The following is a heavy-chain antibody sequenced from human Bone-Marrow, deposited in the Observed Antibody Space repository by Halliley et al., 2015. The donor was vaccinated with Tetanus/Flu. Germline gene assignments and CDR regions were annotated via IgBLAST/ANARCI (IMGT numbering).Heavy chain of an antibody. Sequence: TLSLTCNVSGSTISSSNYHWGWIRQSPGKGLEWIGSVYYDGDTYYNPSLKSRVAISVDTSTNRFSLRLTSVTAADAAVFYCVRHGGSYSYGDILGPFVDWGLGIHVIVS. J-gene: IGHJ4*02. CDR3: VRHGGSYSYGDILGPFVD. CDR2: VYYDGDT. V-gene: IGHV4-39*01. D-gene: IGHD5-18*01. CDR1: GSTISSSNYH.